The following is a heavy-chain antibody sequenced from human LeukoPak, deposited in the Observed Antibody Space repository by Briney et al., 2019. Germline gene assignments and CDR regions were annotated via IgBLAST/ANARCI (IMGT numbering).Heavy chain of an antibody. J-gene: IGHJ3*02. D-gene: IGHD6-13*01. V-gene: IGHV3-23*01. CDR2: ISGSGGST. CDR1: GFTFSSYA. CDR3: ARVPIASSWYGDAFDI. Sequence: GGSLRLSCAASGFTFSSYAMSWVRQAPGKGLEWVSAISGSGGSTYYADSVKGRFTISRDNSKNTLYLQMNSLRAEDTAVYYCARVPIASSWYGDAFDIWGQGTMVTVSS.